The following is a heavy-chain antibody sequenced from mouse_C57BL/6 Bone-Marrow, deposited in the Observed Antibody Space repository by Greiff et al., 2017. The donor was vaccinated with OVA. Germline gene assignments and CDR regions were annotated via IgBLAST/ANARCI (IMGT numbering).Heavy chain of an antibody. CDR2: ISDGGSYT. V-gene: IGHV5-4*03. CDR3: ARVHYYYGSSPLFDY. Sequence: EVKLQESGGGLVKPGGSLKLSCAASGFTFSSYAMSWVRQTPEKRLEWVATISDGGSYTYYPDNVKGRFTISSDNAKNNLYLQMSHLKSEDTAMYYCARVHYYYGSSPLFDYWGQGTTLTVSS. D-gene: IGHD1-1*01. J-gene: IGHJ2*01. CDR1: GFTFSSYA.